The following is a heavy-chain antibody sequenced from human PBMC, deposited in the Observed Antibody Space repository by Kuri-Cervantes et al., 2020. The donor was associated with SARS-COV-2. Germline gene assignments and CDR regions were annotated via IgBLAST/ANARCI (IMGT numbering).Heavy chain of an antibody. CDR2: ISSSSSYT. CDR3: AKDRVGVQDF. D-gene: IGHD2-21*01. CDR1: GFTFSDYY. V-gene: IGHV3-11*06. J-gene: IGHJ4*02. Sequence: GESLKISCAASGFTFSDYYMSWIRQAPGKGLEWVSYISSSSSYTNYADSVKGRFTISRDNSQNTLYLHMKSLRSEDTAIYYCAKDRVGVQDFWGQGTLVTVSS.